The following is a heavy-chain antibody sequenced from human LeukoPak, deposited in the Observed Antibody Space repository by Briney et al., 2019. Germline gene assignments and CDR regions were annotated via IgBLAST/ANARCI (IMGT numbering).Heavy chain of an antibody. CDR3: ARGRGYIRGHYFDY. Sequence: SETLSLTCTVSGDSISSTNYYWGWIRQPPGKGLEWIGSIYYSGSTYYNPSLESRVTISVDTSKNQFSLKLSSVIAADTAVYYCARGRGYIRGHYFDYWGQGTLVTVSS. D-gene: IGHD3-10*02. J-gene: IGHJ4*02. CDR1: GDSISSTNYY. V-gene: IGHV4-39*01. CDR2: IYYSGST.